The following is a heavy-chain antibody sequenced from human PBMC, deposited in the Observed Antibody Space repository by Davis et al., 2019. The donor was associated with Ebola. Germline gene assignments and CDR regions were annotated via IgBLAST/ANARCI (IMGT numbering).Heavy chain of an antibody. CDR2: FNPPNRNT. CDR3: ARAQFPTTSDH. J-gene: IGHJ4*02. CDR1: VYTLTNYV. D-gene: IGHD1-1*01. V-gene: IGHV1-18*04. Sequence: SVTVPRKASVYTLTNYVITSLRQAPGQGLEWLGCFNPPNRNTNYAQNVQGRVTMTTDTSTSTAYMEVGGLRSDDTAVYYCARAQFPTTSDHWGQGTLATVSS.